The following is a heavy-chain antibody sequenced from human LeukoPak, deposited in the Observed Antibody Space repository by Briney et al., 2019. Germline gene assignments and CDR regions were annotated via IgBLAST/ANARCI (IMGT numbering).Heavy chain of an antibody. V-gene: IGHV1-24*01. CDR2: FDPEDGET. CDR3: ATVRSGPEYYFDY. D-gene: IGHD2-2*01. CDR1: GYTLTELS. J-gene: IGHJ4*02. Sequence: GASVKVSCKVSGYTLTELSMHWVRQAPGKGREWMGGFDPEDGETIYAQKYRGRVTMTEHTSTDTAYMELSSLRSEDTAVYYCATVRSGPEYYFDYWGQGTLVTVSS.